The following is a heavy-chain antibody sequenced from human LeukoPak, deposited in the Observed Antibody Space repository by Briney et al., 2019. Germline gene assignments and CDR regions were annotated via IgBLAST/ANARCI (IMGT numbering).Heavy chain of an antibody. D-gene: IGHD6-13*01. CDR3: AKAENDIRAEAAAIDP. J-gene: IGHJ5*02. CDR2: ISGSGGTT. CDR1: GCTLSSYA. Sequence: GGALRLTCAASGCTLSSYATIWLRQAPGTGLEWVSAISGSGGTTYYAASVKGRFTIPRDKSKNTLYLKMNTLRAEDTAVYYCAKAENDIRAEAAAIDPWGQGTLVTVSS. V-gene: IGHV3-23*01.